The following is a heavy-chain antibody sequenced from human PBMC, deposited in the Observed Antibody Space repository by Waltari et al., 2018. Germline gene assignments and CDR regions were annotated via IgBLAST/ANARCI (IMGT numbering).Heavy chain of an antibody. J-gene: IGHJ3*02. V-gene: IGHV3-53*02. D-gene: IGHD1-26*01. CDR2: IYRDGRT. Sequence: EVQLVETGGGLIQPGGSLRLSCAASGFTVGGSYMTWVRQAPGKGQEWVSVIYRDGRTFYADPVKGRFTISRDDSKNTLCLQMSNLRAEDTALYYCARDHGVSYLDGALDIWGQGTMVTVSS. CDR3: ARDHGVSYLDGALDI. CDR1: GFTVGGSY.